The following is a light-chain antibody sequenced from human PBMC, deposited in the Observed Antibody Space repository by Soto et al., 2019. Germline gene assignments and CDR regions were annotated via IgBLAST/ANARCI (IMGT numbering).Light chain of an antibody. J-gene: IGKJ1*01. V-gene: IGKV1-39*01. CDR2: AAS. CDR3: QQSYSTPRT. CDR1: QSISSY. Sequence: DIQMTQSPSSLSASVGDRVTITCRASQSISSYLNWYQQKPGKAPRLLIYAASIWESGVPSRFSGSGSGTDFPLTISSLQPEDFATYYCQQSYSTPRTFGQGTKVDIK.